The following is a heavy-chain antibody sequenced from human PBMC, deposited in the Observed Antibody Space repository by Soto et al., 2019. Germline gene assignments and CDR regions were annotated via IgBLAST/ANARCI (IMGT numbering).Heavy chain of an antibody. CDR3: ATIVVVSSSPDDY. CDR1: GFTFSTYS. Sequence: EVQLVESGGGLVQPGGSLRLSCAASGFTFSTYSMNWVRQAPGKGLEWVSYISSSSSTIYYADSVKGRFTISRDNAKNSLYLQMNSLRDEDTAVYYCATIVVVSSSPDDYWGQGTLVTVSS. V-gene: IGHV3-48*02. CDR2: ISSSSSTI. J-gene: IGHJ4*02. D-gene: IGHD2-2*01.